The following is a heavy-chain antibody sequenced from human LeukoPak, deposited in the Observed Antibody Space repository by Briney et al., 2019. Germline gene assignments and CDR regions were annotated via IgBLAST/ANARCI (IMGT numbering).Heavy chain of an antibody. J-gene: IGHJ4*02. CDR1: GFTFSSYS. D-gene: IGHD3-22*01. V-gene: IGHV3-21*01. CDR2: ISSSNSYI. Sequence: SGGSLRLSCAASGFTFSSYSMNWVRQAPGKGLEWVSSISSSNSYIYYADSVKGRFTISRDNAKNSLYLQMNSLRAEDTAVYYCARAARKYYYDSSGYYYFDYWGQGTLVTVSS. CDR3: ARAARKYYYDSSGYYYFDY.